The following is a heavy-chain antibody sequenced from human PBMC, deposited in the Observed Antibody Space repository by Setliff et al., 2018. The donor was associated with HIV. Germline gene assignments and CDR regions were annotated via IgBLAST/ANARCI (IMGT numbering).Heavy chain of an antibody. CDR2: IYHSGST. J-gene: IGHJ3*02. CDR3: AVLTHYYGSWSSADAFDI. D-gene: IGHD3-10*01. CDR1: GYSISSGYY. Sequence: SETLSLTCAVSGYSISSGYYWGWIRQPPGKGLEWIGSIYHSGSTYYNPSLKSRVTISVDTSKNQFSLKLSSVTAADTAVYYCAVLTHYYGSWSSADAFDIWGQGTMVTVSS. V-gene: IGHV4-38-2*01.